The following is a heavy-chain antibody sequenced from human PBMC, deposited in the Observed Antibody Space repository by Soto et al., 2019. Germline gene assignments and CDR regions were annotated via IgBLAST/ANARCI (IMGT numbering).Heavy chain of an antibody. CDR3: ARDYYDSSGYHLHTNWFDP. D-gene: IGHD3-22*01. CDR2: INHSGST. CDR1: GGSFSGYY. J-gene: IGHJ5*02. Sequence: SETLSLTCAVYGGSFSGYYWSWIRQPPGKGLEWIGEINHSGSTNYNPSLKSRVTISVDTSKNQFSLKLSSVTAADTAVYYCARDYYDSSGYHLHTNWFDPWGQGTLVTVSS. V-gene: IGHV4-34*01.